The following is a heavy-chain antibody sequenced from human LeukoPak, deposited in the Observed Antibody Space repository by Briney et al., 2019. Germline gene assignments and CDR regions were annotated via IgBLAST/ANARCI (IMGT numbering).Heavy chain of an antibody. CDR2: INPNSGGT. CDR1: GYTFTGYY. J-gene: IGHJ1*01. CDR3: ARDKAVTTEVTQYFQH. D-gene: IGHD4-11*01. Sequence: GASVKVSCKAPGYTFTGYYMHWVRQAPGQGLEWMGWINPNSGGTNYAQKFQGRVTMTRDTSISTAYMELRSLTSDDTAVYYCARDKAVTTEVTQYFQHWGQGTLVTVSS. V-gene: IGHV1-2*02.